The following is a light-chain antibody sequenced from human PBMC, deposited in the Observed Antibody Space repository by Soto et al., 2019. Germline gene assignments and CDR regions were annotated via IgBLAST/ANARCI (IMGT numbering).Light chain of an antibody. CDR3: CSHARRGTVV. CDR2: EDT. CDR1: SSDVGRYNL. Sequence: QSVLAQPASVSGSPGQSITISCTGTSSDVGRYNLVSWYQQHPGKAPRLVIYEDTKRPSGVSDRFSGSKSGNTASLTISGLQTEDEADYHCCSHARRGTVVFGGGTQLTVL. J-gene: IGLJ3*02. V-gene: IGLV2-23*01.